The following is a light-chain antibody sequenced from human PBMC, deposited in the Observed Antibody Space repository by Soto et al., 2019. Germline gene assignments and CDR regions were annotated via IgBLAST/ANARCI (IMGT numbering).Light chain of an antibody. V-gene: IGLV2-14*01. CDR2: EVS. CDR1: TSDVGGYNY. J-gene: IGLJ1*01. CDR3: SSYTSSSTLDV. Sequence: QSAVAQPASVSGSPGQSITISCTGTTSDVGGYNYVSWYQHHPGKAPKLMIYEVSNRPSGISNRFSGSKSGNTASLTISGLQAEDEAHYYCSSYTSSSTLDVFGTGTKVTVL.